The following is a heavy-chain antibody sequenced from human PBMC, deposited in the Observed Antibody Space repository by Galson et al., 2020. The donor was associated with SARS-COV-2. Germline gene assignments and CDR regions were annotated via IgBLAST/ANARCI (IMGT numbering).Heavy chain of an antibody. CDR3: ASDSFDF. Sequence: GESLKISCAASGFSFSNYGLHWVRQAPGKGLEYVSAISSDGGTTYYADSVKGRFTISRDNSKNTLYLQMGSLRAEDMAVYYCASDSFDFWGRGTMVTVSS. CDR1: GFSFSNYG. CDR2: ISSDGGTT. V-gene: IGHV3-64*02. J-gene: IGHJ3*01.